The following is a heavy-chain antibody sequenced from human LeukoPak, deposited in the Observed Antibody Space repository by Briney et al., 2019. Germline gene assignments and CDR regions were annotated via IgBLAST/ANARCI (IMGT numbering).Heavy chain of an antibody. J-gene: IGHJ6*03. D-gene: IGHD1-7*01. V-gene: IGHV1-8*03. Sequence: ASVKVSCMSSGYTFTSYDINWVRQATGQGLEWMGWMHPNSGNTDYAQEFQGRVTITRNTSISTAYMELSRLRSEDTAVYYCARGAAGWNYHYYYYMDVWGKGTTVTVSS. CDR3: ARGAAGWNYHYYYYMDV. CDR1: GYTFTSYD. CDR2: MHPNSGNT.